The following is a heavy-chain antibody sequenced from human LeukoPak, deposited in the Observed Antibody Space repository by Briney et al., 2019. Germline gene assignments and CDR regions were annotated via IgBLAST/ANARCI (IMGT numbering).Heavy chain of an antibody. V-gene: IGHV1-2*02. CDR3: ARALATMVRGVINY. D-gene: IGHD3-10*01. J-gene: IGHJ4*02. CDR1: GYTFTGYY. CDR2: FNPNSGGT. Sequence: ASVKVSCKASGYTFTGYYMHWVRQAPGQGLEWMGWFNPNSGGTNYAQKFQGRVTMTRDTSISTAYMELSRLRSDDTAVYYCARALATMVRGVINYWGQGTLVTVSS.